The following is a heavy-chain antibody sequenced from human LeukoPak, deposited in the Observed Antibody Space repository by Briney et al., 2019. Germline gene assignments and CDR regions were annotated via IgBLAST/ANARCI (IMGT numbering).Heavy chain of an antibody. CDR1: GGSISSSSYY. J-gene: IGHJ4*02. CDR2: IYTSGST. V-gene: IGHV4-61*02. CDR3: ARSQTGGQYYFDY. Sequence: SETLSLTCTVSGGSISSSSYYWTWIRQPAGKGLEWIGRIYTSGSTNYNPSLKSRVTISVDTSKNQFSLKLSSVTAADTAVYYCARSQTGGQYYFDYWGQGTLVTVSS. D-gene: IGHD7-27*01.